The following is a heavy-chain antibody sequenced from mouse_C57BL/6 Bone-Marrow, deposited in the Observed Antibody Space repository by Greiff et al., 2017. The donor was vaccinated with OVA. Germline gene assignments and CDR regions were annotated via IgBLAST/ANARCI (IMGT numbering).Heavy chain of an antibody. J-gene: IGHJ2*01. D-gene: IGHD1-1*01. CDR2: INPNNGGT. Sequence: VQLQQSGPELVKPGASVKIPCKASGYTFTDYNMDWVKQSHGKSLEWIGDINPNNGGTIYNQKFKGKATLTVDKSSSTAYMERRSLTSEDTAVDYCARLGIYYYGSSLDYWGQGTTLTVSS. CDR1: GYTFTDYN. V-gene: IGHV1-18*01. CDR3: ARLGIYYYGSSLDY.